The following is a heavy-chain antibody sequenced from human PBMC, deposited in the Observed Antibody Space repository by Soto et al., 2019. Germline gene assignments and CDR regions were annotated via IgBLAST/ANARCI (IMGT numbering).Heavy chain of an antibody. J-gene: IGHJ5*02. CDR2: IIPILGIA. D-gene: IGHD6-13*01. CDR1: GGTFSSYT. CDR3: ARGRYSSSHNWFDP. Sequence: QVQLVQSGAEVKKPGSSVKVSCKASGGTFSSYTISWVRQAPGQGLEWMGRIIPILGIANYAQKFQGRVTITADKSTSTDYMELSSLRSEDTAVYYCARGRYSSSHNWFDPWGQGTLVTVSS. V-gene: IGHV1-69*02.